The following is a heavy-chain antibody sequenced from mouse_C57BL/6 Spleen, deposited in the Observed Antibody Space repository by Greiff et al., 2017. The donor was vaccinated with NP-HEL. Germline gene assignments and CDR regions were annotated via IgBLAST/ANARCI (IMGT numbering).Heavy chain of an antibody. CDR2: ISFEAGDY. V-gene: IGHV14-1*01. J-gene: IGHJ3*01. CDR1: GFNIKDYY. Sequence: EVKLMESGAELVRPGASVKLSCTASGFNIKDYYMHWVKQRPEQGLEWIGRISFEAGDYASAPKFPGKATMTADTTSNSAYLQLSSLTSEDTAVYYCTTDRGFSYWGQGILVTVAA. CDR3: TTDRGFSY.